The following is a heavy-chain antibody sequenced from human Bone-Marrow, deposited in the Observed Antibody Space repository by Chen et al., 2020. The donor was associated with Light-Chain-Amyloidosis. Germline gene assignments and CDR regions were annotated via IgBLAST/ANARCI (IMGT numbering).Heavy chain of an antibody. V-gene: IGHV3-30*02. J-gene: IGHJ4*02. Sequence: GGGVVQPGGSLRLSCAASGFTFSSYGMHWVRQAPGKGLEWVAFIRYDGSNKYYADSVKGRFTISRDNSKNTLYLQMNSLRAEDTAVYYCAKEPSRHTVRGEPELDYWGQGTLVTVSS. D-gene: IGHD3-10*01. CDR1: GFTFSSYG. CDR3: AKEPSRHTVRGEPELDY. CDR2: IRYDGSNK.